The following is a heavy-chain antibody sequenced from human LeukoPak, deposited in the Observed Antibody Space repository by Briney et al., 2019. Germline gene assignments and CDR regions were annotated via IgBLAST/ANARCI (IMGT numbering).Heavy chain of an antibody. J-gene: IGHJ4*02. CDR2: INTNTGNP. D-gene: IGHD4-23*01. V-gene: IGHV7-4-1*02. CDR1: GYTFTAYA. Sequence: HAASVRVSCKTSGYTFTAYAINWVRQAPGQGLDWMGWINTNTGNPTYAQGLTGRLVFSLDASVSTAYLQINSLEAEDTAVYYCARDPSLSPVVSGAPRFDSWGQGALLTVSS. CDR3: ARDPSLSPVVSGAPRFDS.